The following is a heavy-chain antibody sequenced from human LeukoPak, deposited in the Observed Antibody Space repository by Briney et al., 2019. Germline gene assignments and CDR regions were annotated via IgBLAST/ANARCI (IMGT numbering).Heavy chain of an antibody. D-gene: IGHD3-22*01. Sequence: GGSLRLSCAASGFTVSSTYMSWVRQAPGKGLEWVSVIYSGGSTYYADSVRGRFAISRDNSKNTLYLQMNSLRAEDTAVYYCACQSRDSYDSSGYSPDDYRGQGTLVTVSS. CDR2: IYSGGST. V-gene: IGHV3-66*04. CDR3: ACQSRDSYDSSGYSPDDY. J-gene: IGHJ4*02. CDR1: GFTVSSTY.